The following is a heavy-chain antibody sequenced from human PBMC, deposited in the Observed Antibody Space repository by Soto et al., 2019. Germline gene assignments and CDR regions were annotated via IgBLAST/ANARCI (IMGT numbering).Heavy chain of an antibody. CDR1: GFTFGDYA. Sequence: GGSLRLSCTASGFTFGDYAMSWFRQAPGKGQEWVGFIRSKAYGGTTEYAASVKGRFTISIDDSKSIAYLQMNSLKTEDTAVYYCTREFFLFRYFDYWGQGTLVTVSS. J-gene: IGHJ4*02. CDR2: IRSKAYGGTT. D-gene: IGHD2-21*01. V-gene: IGHV3-49*03. CDR3: TREFFLFRYFDY.